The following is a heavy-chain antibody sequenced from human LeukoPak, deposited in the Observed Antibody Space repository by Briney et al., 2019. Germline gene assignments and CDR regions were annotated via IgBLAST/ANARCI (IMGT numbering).Heavy chain of an antibody. CDR1: GGSISSSSYY. CDR3: ARHYDFWSGYYTVDY. Sequence: SEALSLSCTVSGGSISSSSYYWGWIRQPPGKGLEWIGSIYYSGSTYYNPSLKSRVTISVDTSKNQFSLKLSSVTAADTAVYYCARHYDFWSGYYTVDYWGQGTLVTVSS. V-gene: IGHV4-39*01. D-gene: IGHD3-3*01. CDR2: IYYSGST. J-gene: IGHJ4*02.